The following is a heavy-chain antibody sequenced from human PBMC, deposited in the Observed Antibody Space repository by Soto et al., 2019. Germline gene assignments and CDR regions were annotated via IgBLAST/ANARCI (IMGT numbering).Heavy chain of an antibody. J-gene: IGHJ4*02. CDR1: GFTFSSYA. D-gene: IGHD3-9*01. CDR3: AKDLGELNYDILTGYPTLGYFDY. V-gene: IGHV3-23*01. CDR2: ISGSGGST. Sequence: GGSLRLSCAASGFTFSSYAMSWVRQAPGKGLEWVSAISGSGGSTYYADSVKGRFTISRDNSKNTLYLQMNSLRAEDTAVYYCAKDLGELNYDILTGYPTLGYFDYWGQGTLVTVSS.